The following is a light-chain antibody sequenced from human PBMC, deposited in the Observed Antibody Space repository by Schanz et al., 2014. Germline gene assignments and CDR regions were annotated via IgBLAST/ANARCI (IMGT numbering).Light chain of an antibody. CDR2: GNN. V-gene: IGLV1-40*01. CDR1: SSNIGAGYD. Sequence: QSVLTQPPSVSGAPGQRVTISCTGSSSNIGAGYDVHWYQQLPGTAPKLLIYGNNNRPSGVPDRFSGSKSATSASLAITGLQAKDEADYYCQSYDRSLSGWVFGGGTKLTVL. CDR3: QSYDRSLSGWV. J-gene: IGLJ3*02.